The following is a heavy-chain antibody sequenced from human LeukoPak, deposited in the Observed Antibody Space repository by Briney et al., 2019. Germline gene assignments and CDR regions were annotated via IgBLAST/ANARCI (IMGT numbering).Heavy chain of an antibody. CDR2: ISAYNGNT. D-gene: IGHD3-10*01. J-gene: IGHJ1*01. CDR3: ARAGRGLWFGELPQYFQH. Sequence: ASVKVSCKASGYTFTSYGISWVRQAPGQGLEWMGWISAYNGNTNYAQKLQGRVTMTTDTSTSTAYMELRSLRSDDTAVYYCARAGRGLWFGELPQYFQHWGQGTLVTVSS. V-gene: IGHV1-18*01. CDR1: GYTFTSYG.